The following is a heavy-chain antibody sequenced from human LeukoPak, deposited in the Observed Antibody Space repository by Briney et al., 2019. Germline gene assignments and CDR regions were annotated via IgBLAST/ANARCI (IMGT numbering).Heavy chain of an antibody. CDR3: AKRTGNSGPFDY. CDR2: ITGSGGST. V-gene: IGHV3-23*01. D-gene: IGHD4-23*01. Sequence: GGSLRLSCAASGFTFSSCAMNWVRQAPGKGLEWVSLITGSGGSTYYTDSVKGRFTISRDNSKNTLYLQMNSLTAEDTAVYYCAKRTGNSGPFDYWGQGTRVIVSS. J-gene: IGHJ4*02. CDR1: GFTFSSCA.